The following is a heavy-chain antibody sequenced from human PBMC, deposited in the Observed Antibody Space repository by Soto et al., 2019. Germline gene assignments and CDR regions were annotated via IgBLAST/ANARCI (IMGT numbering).Heavy chain of an antibody. Sequence: EVQLVESGGGLVKPGGSLRLSCAASGFTFSSYSMNWVRQAPGKGLEWVSSISSSGSSIYYSDSVKGRFTISRDNAKNSLYLQMNSLRAEDTAVYYCARHDYGDYVYWYFDLWGRGTLVTVSS. D-gene: IGHD4-17*01. V-gene: IGHV3-21*01. CDR3: ARHDYGDYVYWYFDL. CDR1: GFTFSSYS. CDR2: ISSSGSSI. J-gene: IGHJ2*01.